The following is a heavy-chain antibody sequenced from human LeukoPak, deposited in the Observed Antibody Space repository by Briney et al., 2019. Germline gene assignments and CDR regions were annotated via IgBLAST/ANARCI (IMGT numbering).Heavy chain of an antibody. J-gene: IGHJ3*02. CDR3: ASDRIEVDAFDI. Sequence: SETLSLTCAVYGVSFSGYYWTWIRQPAGKGLEWIGRIYTSGSTNYNPSLKSRVTISVDTSKNQFSLKLSSVTAADTAVYYCASDRIEVDAFDIWGQGTMVTVSS. CDR1: GVSFSGYY. V-gene: IGHV4-59*10. D-gene: IGHD2-15*01. CDR2: IYTSGST.